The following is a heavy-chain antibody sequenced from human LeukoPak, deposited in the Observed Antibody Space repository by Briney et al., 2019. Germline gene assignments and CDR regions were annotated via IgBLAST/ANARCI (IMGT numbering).Heavy chain of an antibody. CDR3: AREGATYYTILTGYPGAFDI. CDR2: IYSGGNT. D-gene: IGHD3-9*01. J-gene: IGHJ3*02. V-gene: IGHV3-53*01. Sequence: PGGSLRLSCAASGFTVSSNYMSWIRQAPGKGLEWVSVIYSGGNTFYTDSVKGRFTISRDNSKNTLFLQMNSLRADDTAMYYCAREGATYYTILTGYPGAFDIWGQGTMVTVSS. CDR1: GFTVSSNY.